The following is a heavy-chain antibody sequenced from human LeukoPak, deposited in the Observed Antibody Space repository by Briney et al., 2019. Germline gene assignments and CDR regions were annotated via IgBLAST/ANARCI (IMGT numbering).Heavy chain of an antibody. D-gene: IGHD6-19*01. CDR1: GFTFSSYA. J-gene: IGHJ4*02. Sequence: GGSLRLSCAASGFTFSSYAMSWVRQAPGKGLEWVSPISGSGSSTYYADSVKGRFTISRDNSKNTLYLQMNSLRAEDTAVYYCAKGVAVASPYYFAYWGQGTLVTVSS. CDR3: AKGVAVASPYYFAY. V-gene: IGHV3-23*01. CDR2: ISGSGSST.